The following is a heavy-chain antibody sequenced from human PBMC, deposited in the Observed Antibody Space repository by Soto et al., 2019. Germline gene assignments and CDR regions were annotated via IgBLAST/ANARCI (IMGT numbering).Heavy chain of an antibody. CDR1: GGSISSGGYS. CDR2: IYHSGST. V-gene: IGHV4-30-2*01. CDR3: ARGAEYGDGPCWWFDP. Sequence: QLQLQESGSGLVKPSQTLSLTCAVSGGSISSGGYSWSWIRQPPGKGLEWIGYIYHSGSTYYNPSLKGRVTMSVNRSKNQFSLKLSSVTAADTAVYYCARGAEYGDGPCWWFDPWGQGTLVTVSS. D-gene: IGHD4-17*01. J-gene: IGHJ5*02.